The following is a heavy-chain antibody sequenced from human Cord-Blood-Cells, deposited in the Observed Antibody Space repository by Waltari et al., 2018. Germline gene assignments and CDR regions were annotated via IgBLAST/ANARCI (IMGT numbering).Heavy chain of an antibody. Sequence: QVQLVQSGAEVKKPGSSVKVSGKASGGTFSSYAIGWLRQAPGQGLEWMGGIIPIFGTANYAQKFQGRVTITADESTSTAYMELSSLRSEDTAVYYCAREPYDYVWGSYRGFDPWGQGTLVTVSS. CDR3: AREPYDYVWGSYRGFDP. D-gene: IGHD3-16*02. CDR2: IIPIFGTA. CDR1: GGTFSSYA. J-gene: IGHJ5*02. V-gene: IGHV1-69*01.